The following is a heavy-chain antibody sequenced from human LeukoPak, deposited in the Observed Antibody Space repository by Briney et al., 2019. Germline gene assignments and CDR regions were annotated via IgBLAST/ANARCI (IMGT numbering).Heavy chain of an antibody. D-gene: IGHD3-10*01. CDR1: GFTFDDYA. J-gene: IGHJ4*02. V-gene: IGHV3-43D*03. CDR2: ISWDGGST. CDR3: AKPMVRGVIRGELDY. Sequence: GGSLRLSCAASGFTFDDYAMHWVRQAPGKGLEWVSLISWDGGSTYYADSVKGRFTISRDNSKNSLYLQMNSLRAEDTALYYCAKPMVRGVIRGELDYWGQGTLVTVSS.